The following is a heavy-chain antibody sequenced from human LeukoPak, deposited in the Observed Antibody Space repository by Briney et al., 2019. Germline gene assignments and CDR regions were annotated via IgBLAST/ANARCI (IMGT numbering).Heavy chain of an antibody. D-gene: IGHD6-13*01. CDR1: GFTFSSYA. Sequence: GGSLRLSCAASGFTFSSYALSWVRQAPGKGLEWVAAISASGGSTYYADSVKGRFTISRDTSKNTLYLQMNSLRAEHTAVYYCAKDGQQLVRTTFDHWRQETLVPVSS. J-gene: IGHJ4*02. V-gene: IGHV3-23*01. CDR3: AKDGQQLVRTTFDH. CDR2: ISASGGST.